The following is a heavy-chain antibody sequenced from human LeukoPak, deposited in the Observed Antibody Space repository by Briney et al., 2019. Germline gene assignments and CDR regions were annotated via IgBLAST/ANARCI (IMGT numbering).Heavy chain of an antibody. CDR3: AKAYDSSGYYLLRPFHY. CDR2: ISSSSSTI. Sequence: PGGSLRLSCAASAFTFSTYSMNWVRQAPGKGLEWVSYISSSSSTIYYADSVNGRFTISRDNANNSLYLQMNSLRAEDTAVYYCAKAYDSSGYYLLRPFHYWGQGTLVTVSS. CDR1: AFTFSTYS. D-gene: IGHD3-22*01. V-gene: IGHV3-48*01. J-gene: IGHJ4*02.